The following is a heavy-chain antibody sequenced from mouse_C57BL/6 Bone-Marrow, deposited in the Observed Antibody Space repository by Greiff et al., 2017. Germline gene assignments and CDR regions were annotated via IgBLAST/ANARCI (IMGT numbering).Heavy chain of an antibody. D-gene: IGHD2-3*01. Sequence: ESGPGLVKPSQSLSLTCSVTGYSITSGYYWNWIRQFPGNKLEWMGYISYDGSNNYNPSLKNRISITRETSKNQFFLKLNSVTTEDTATYYCARESYDGFAYWGQGTLVTVTA. CDR1: GYSITSGYY. CDR3: ARESYDGFAY. V-gene: IGHV3-6*01. CDR2: ISYDGSN. J-gene: IGHJ3*01.